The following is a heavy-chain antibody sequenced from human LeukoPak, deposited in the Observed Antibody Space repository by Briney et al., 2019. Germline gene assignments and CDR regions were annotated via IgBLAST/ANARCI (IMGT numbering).Heavy chain of an antibody. CDR3: ARDSRGIAAGADY. CDR1: GFTFSTYN. CDR2: ISTTSSYI. Sequence: GSLRLSCAASGFTFSTYNMNWVRQAPGKGLEWVSSISTTSSYIYYADSVKGRFTVSRDNAKNSLYLQMNSLRAEDTAVYYCARDSRGIAAGADYWGQGTLVTVSS. J-gene: IGHJ4*02. V-gene: IGHV3-21*01. D-gene: IGHD6-13*01.